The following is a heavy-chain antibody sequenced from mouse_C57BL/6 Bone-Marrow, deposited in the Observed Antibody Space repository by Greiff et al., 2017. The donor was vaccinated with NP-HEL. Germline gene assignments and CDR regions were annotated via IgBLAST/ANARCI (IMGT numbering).Heavy chain of an antibody. Sequence: DVKLQESGPVLVKPGASVKMSCKASGYTFTDYYMNWVKQSHGKSLEWIGVINPYNGGTSYNQKFKGKATLTVDKSSSTAYMELNSLTSEDSAVYYCARWGQLRPYFDYWGQGTTLTVSS. CDR2: INPYNGGT. CDR3: ARWGQLRPYFDY. V-gene: IGHV1-19*01. J-gene: IGHJ2*01. CDR1: GYTFTDYY. D-gene: IGHD3-2*02.